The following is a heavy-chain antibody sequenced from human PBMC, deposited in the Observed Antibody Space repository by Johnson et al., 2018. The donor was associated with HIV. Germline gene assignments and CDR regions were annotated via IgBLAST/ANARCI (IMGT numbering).Heavy chain of an antibody. Sequence: VQLVESGGGVVQPGRSLRLSCAASGFTFSRFCMHWVRQAPGKGLEWVAVISYDGSKKYYAESVKGRITISRDNAKNSLYLQMNSLRPEDTALYYCAKDINLEDAFDIWGQGTMVTVSS. CDR2: ISYDGSKK. J-gene: IGHJ3*02. CDR3: AKDINLEDAFDI. V-gene: IGHV3-30*18. CDR1: GFTFSRFC.